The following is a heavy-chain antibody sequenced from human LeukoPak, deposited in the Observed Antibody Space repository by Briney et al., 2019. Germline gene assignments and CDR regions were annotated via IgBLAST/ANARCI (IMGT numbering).Heavy chain of an antibody. V-gene: IGHV3-NL1*01. CDR1: GFTFSSYC. J-gene: IGHJ4*02. CDR2: ICSGGSNK. D-gene: IGHD1-26*01. CDR3: GTAVDTHRGLIDY. Sequence: PGGSLRLSCPASGFTFSSYCMSWVRQAPGKGLEWVSVICSGGSNKFYTDSVKGRFTISRDNSKNTLYLQMNSLRAEDTAVSVGGTAVDTHRGLIDYWGQGTLVTASA.